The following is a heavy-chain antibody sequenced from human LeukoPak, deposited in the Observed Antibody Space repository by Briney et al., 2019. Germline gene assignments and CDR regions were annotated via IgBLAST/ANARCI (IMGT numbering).Heavy chain of an antibody. CDR3: AKETASDFGGAVDY. CDR1: GFTFNNYA. CDR2: ISGSGRST. J-gene: IGHJ4*02. V-gene: IGHV3-23*01. Sequence: PGGSLRLSCAASGFTFNNYAMSWVRQAPGKGLEWVSGISGSGRSTYYADSVKGRFTISRDSSKNTLYLQINSLRAEDTAIYYCAKETASDFGGAVDYWGQGTLVTVSS. D-gene: IGHD3-10*01.